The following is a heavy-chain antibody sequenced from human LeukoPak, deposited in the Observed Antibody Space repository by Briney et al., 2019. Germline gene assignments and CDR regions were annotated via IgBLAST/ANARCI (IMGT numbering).Heavy chain of an antibody. CDR1: GGSISSYY. V-gene: IGHV4-59*08. Sequence: SETLSLTCTVSGGSISSYYWSWIRQPPGKGLEWIGYIYYSGYTNYNPSLKSRVTISVDTSKNQFSLKLSSVTAADTAVYYCAREPYDILTGYHDYWGQGTLVTVSA. D-gene: IGHD3-9*01. J-gene: IGHJ4*02. CDR2: IYYSGYT. CDR3: AREPYDILTGYHDY.